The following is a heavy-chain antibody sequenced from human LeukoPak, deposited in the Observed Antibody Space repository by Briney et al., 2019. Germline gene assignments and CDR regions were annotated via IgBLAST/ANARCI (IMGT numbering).Heavy chain of an antibody. CDR1: GFTISSYN. Sequence: GGSLRLSCAASGFTISSYNMNWVRQAPGKGLEWVSSITSSGTYIYYADSVKGRFTISRDDDKNSLYLQMNSLRAEDTAVYYCAREFSSSSDSDYWGQGTLVTVSS. CDR3: AREFSSSSDSDY. J-gene: IGHJ4*02. D-gene: IGHD6-6*01. V-gene: IGHV3-21*01. CDR2: ITSSGTYI.